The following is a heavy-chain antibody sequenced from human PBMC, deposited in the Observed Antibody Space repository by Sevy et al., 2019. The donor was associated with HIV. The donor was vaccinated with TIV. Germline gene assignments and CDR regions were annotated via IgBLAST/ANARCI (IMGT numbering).Heavy chain of an antibody. CDR1: GDSISGYY. Sequence: SETLSLTCSVSGDSISGYYWSWIRQSPGKGLQWIGYIYYSGFTNYNPSLKSRVTISEDTSKNQLSLKVTSVTAADTAVYYCARTTPYYYYAVDVWGQGTTVTVSS. V-gene: IGHV4-59*01. J-gene: IGHJ6*02. CDR3: ARTTPYYYYAVDV. CDR2: IYYSGFT. D-gene: IGHD4-17*01.